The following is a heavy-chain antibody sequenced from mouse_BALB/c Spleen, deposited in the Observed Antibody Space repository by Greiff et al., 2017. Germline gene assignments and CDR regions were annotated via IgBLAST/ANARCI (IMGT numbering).Heavy chain of an antibody. Sequence: DVMLVESGGGLVKPGGSLKLSCAASGFTFSSYTMSWVRQTPEKRLEWVATISSGGSYTYYPDSVKGRFTISRDNAKNTLYLQMSSLKSEDTAMYYCTREGGNYAWFAYWGQGTLVTVSA. CDR1: GFTFSSYT. V-gene: IGHV5-6-4*01. J-gene: IGHJ3*01. D-gene: IGHD2-1*01. CDR3: TREGGNYAWFAY. CDR2: ISSGGSYT.